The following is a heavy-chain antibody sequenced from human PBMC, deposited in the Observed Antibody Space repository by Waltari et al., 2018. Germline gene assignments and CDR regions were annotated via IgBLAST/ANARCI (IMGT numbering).Heavy chain of an antibody. CDR3: AREEGGDTAMATDAFDI. D-gene: IGHD5-18*01. J-gene: IGHJ3*02. CDR1: GGTFSSYA. Sequence: QVQLVQSGAEVKKPGSSVKVSCKASGGTFSSYAISWVRQAPGQGLEWMGGIIPIFGTANYAQKFQGRVTITADESTSTAYMELSSLRSEDTAVYYCAREEGGDTAMATDAFDIWGQGTMVTVSS. V-gene: IGHV1-69*01. CDR2: IIPIFGTA.